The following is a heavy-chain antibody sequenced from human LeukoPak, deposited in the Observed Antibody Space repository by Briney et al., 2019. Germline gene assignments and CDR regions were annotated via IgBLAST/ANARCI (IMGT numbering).Heavy chain of an antibody. CDR3: ARLGSGRAFDY. CDR2: FYCSGST. J-gene: IGHJ4*02. Sequence: PAQTRSLTCAVSGCSISSGGYSWSWQPPPPGKGLVWIGYFYCSGSTYYNPSLKSGVTISVNRSKNQFSLKLSSVPAADTAEYCGARLGSGRAFDYWGQGTLVTVSS. V-gene: IGHV4-30-2*01. D-gene: IGHD3-10*01. CDR1: GCSISSGGYS.